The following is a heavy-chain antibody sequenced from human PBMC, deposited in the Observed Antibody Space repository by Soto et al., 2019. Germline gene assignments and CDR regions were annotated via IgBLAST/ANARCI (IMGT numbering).Heavy chain of an antibody. CDR2: ISSSSSYI. V-gene: IGHV3-21*01. CDR3: AKVVGLVDPFDY. J-gene: IGHJ4*02. D-gene: IGHD6-19*01. CDR1: GFTFSSYS. Sequence: GGSLRLSCAASGFTFSSYSMNWVRQAPGKGLEWVSSISSSSSYIYYADSVKGRLTISRDNSKNTLYLQMNSLRAEDRAVYSWAKVVGLVDPFDYWGKGTRVTVSS.